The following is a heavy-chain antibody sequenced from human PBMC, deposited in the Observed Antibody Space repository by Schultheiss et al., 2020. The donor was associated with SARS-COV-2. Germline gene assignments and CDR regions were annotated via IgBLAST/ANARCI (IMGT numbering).Heavy chain of an antibody. Sequence: GGSLRLSCAASGFTVSSNYMSWVRQAPGKGLEWVAVVSYDGSGKYYADSVKGRFTISRDNSKNTLYLQMNSLRAEDTAVYYCVKDRTGDYCGGDCYYFQYWGQGTLVTVSS. J-gene: IGHJ1*01. CDR2: VSYDGSGK. D-gene: IGHD2-21*02. CDR3: VKDRTGDYCGGDCYYFQY. V-gene: IGHV3-30*18. CDR1: GFTVSSNY.